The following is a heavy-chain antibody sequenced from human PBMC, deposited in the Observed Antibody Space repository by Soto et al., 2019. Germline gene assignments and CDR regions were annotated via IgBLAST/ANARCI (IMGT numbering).Heavy chain of an antibody. CDR1: GYAFSFA. Sequence: ASVKVSSNASGYAFSFAFSWGRQAPGQGLEWMGWISASEGSTNSASKFRGRISMTTDTSTHTAYLDLLSLTSDDTAMYFCATYYFGPGSYYRFENWGQGTRVSVSS. V-gene: IGHV1-18*01. J-gene: IGHJ4*02. CDR2: ISASEGST. D-gene: IGHD3-10*01. CDR3: ATYYFGPGSYYRFEN.